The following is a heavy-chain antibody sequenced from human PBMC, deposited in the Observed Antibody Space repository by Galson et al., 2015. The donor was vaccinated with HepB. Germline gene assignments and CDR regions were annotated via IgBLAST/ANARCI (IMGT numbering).Heavy chain of an antibody. D-gene: IGHD1/OR15-1a*01. CDR2: ISYSGSA. CDR1: GGSITNTNSY. J-gene: IGHJ4*02. Sequence: ETLSLTCTVSGGSITNTNSYWAWIRQPPGNGLAWIGNISYSGSAHYNPSLKGRVTISVDTSRNQFSLRLSSVTAADTAVYYCARRSGQLEQGFDYWGQGTQVTVSS. CDR3: ARRSGQLEQGFDY. V-gene: IGHV4-39*01.